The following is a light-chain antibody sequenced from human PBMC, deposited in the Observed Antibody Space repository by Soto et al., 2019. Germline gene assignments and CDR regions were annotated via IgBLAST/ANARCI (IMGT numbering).Light chain of an antibody. V-gene: IGLV2-14*03. J-gene: IGLJ2*01. CDR1: SSDVGGYNY. CDR3: SSYTSSTTLV. CDR2: EVS. Sequence: QSALTQTASVSGSPGQSITFSCTGTSSDVGGYNYVSWYQQHPGKAPKLIIYEVSNRPSGISNRFSGSKSGNTASLTISGLQDEDEADYYCSSYTSSTTLVFGGGTKLTVL.